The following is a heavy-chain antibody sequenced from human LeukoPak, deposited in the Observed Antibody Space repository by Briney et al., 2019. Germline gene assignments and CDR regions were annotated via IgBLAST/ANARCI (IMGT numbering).Heavy chain of an antibody. J-gene: IGHJ2*01. D-gene: IGHD1-26*01. CDR2: LYPGDYET. CDR1: GYSFTNYW. Sequence: LGESLKISFTGSGYSFTNYWIGWVRQMPGKGLEWMGILYPGDYETRYSPSLQGQVPISADKSISTAYLQWSSLKASDTAMYYCARPNYGRSYDYWYFDLWGRGTRVTVSS. V-gene: IGHV5-51*01. CDR3: ARPNYGRSYDYWYFDL.